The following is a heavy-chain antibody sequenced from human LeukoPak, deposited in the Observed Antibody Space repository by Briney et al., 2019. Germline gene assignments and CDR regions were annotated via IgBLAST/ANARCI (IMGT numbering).Heavy chain of an antibody. CDR2: ISYDGSNK. D-gene: IGHD3-10*01. Sequence: GRSLRLSCAASGFTFSSCAMHWVRQAPGKGLEWMAVISYDGSNKYYADSVKGRFTISRDNSKNTLYLQVNSLRAEDTAIFYCARGASMVRDLDYWGQGTLVTVSS. V-gene: IGHV3-30*04. CDR3: ARGASMVRDLDY. J-gene: IGHJ4*02. CDR1: GFTFSSCA.